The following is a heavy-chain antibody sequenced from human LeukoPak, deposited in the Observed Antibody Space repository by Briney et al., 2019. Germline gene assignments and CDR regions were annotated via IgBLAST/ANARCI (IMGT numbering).Heavy chain of an antibody. CDR3: VGPLLRGD. CDR1: GFTFSSYG. V-gene: IGHV3-30*03. J-gene: IGHJ4*02. Sequence: GGSLRLSCAASGFTFSSYGMHWLRQAPGKGLEWVAVISYDGSHKYYADSVKGRFTISRDNSKNTLYLQMNSLRAEDTAVYYCVGPLLRGDWGQGALVTVSS. CDR2: ISYDGSHK. D-gene: IGHD3-10*01.